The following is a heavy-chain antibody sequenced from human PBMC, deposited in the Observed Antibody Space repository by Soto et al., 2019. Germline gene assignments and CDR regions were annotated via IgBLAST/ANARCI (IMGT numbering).Heavy chain of an antibody. Sequence: EVQLLESGGHLVQPGGSLRLSCAASGFIFSNYAMSWVRQAPGKGLEWVSFISGSGSSTYYADSVKGRFTISRDNSKNTLYLQMNSLRAEDTAVYYCAKQDYYDSSGYSRAGWYFDLWGRGTLVTVSS. D-gene: IGHD3-22*01. CDR1: GFIFSNYA. J-gene: IGHJ2*01. CDR2: ISGSGSST. V-gene: IGHV3-23*01. CDR3: AKQDYYDSSGYSRAGWYFDL.